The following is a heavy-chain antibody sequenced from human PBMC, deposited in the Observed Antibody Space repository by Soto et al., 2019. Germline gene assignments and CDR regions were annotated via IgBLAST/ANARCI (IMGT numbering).Heavy chain of an antibody. CDR2: INPNSGGT. Sequence: QVQLVQSGAEVKKPGASVKVSCKASGYTFTGYYMHWVRQAPGQGLEWMGWINPNSGGTNYAQKFQGWVTMTRDTSISTAYMGLGRLRSDDTAVYYCARGGGGSYGGKYYYYGMDVWGQGTTVTVSS. D-gene: IGHD1-26*01. CDR3: ARGGGGSYGGKYYYYGMDV. CDR1: GYTFTGYY. V-gene: IGHV1-2*04. J-gene: IGHJ6*02.